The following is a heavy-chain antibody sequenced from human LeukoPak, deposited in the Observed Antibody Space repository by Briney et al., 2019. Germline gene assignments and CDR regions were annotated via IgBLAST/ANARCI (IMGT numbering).Heavy chain of an antibody. CDR1: GFTFSIYA. CDR2: ISGSGVST. CDR3: AKNNDFDY. V-gene: IGHV3-23*01. J-gene: IGHJ4*02. Sequence: PGGSLGLSCAASGFTFSIYAMSWVRQAPGKGLEWVSYISGSGVSTYYAASVKGPFTISRDNSKNTLYLQINALKAEDTAVYYCAKNNDFDYWGQGTLVTVSS. D-gene: IGHD1-1*01.